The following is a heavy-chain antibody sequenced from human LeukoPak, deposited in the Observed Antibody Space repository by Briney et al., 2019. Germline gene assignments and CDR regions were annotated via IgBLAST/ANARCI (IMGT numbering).Heavy chain of an antibody. J-gene: IGHJ5*02. CDR1: GGSISSSSYY. CDR3: ARKVRFLEWSLFDP. D-gene: IGHD3-3*01. V-gene: IGHV4-39*01. Sequence: PSETLSLTCTVSGGSISSSSYYWGWIRQPPGKGLEWLGSIYYSGSTYYNPSLKSRVTISVDTSKNQFSLKLSSVTAADTAVYYCARKVRFLEWSLFDPWGQGTLVTVSS. CDR2: IYYSGST.